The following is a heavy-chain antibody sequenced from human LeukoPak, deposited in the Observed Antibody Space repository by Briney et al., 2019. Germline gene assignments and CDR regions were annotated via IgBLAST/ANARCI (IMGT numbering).Heavy chain of an antibody. CDR2: VYWDDDK. Sequence: SGPTLVKPTQTLTLTCTFSGFSLTTSGVGVGWIRQPPGKVLEWLAVVYWDDDKRYSPSLKSRLTITKDTSKNQVVLTLTNMDPVDTATYYCARRMNNWFDPWGQGTLVTVSS. J-gene: IGHJ5*02. CDR3: ARRMNNWFDP. D-gene: IGHD2-8*01. CDR1: GFSLTTSGVG. V-gene: IGHV2-5*02.